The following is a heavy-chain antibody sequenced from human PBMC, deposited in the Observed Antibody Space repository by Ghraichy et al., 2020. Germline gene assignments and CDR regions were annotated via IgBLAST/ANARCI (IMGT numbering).Heavy chain of an antibody. Sequence: SETLSLTCAVYGGSFSGYYWSWIRQPPGKGLEWIGEINHSGSTNYNPSLKSRVTISVDTSKNQFSLKLSSVTAADTAVYYCARGPILTTVTPFDYWGQGTLVTVSS. J-gene: IGHJ4*02. CDR1: GGSFSGYY. CDR2: INHSGST. CDR3: ARGPILTTVTPFDY. D-gene: IGHD4-17*01. V-gene: IGHV4-34*01.